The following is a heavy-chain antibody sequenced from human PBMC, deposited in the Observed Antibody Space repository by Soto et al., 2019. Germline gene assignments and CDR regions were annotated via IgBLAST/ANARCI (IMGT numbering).Heavy chain of an antibody. D-gene: IGHD3-10*01. V-gene: IGHV4-34*01. Sequence: SETLSLTCAVYGGSFSGYYWSWIRQPPGKGLEWIGEINHSGSTNYNPSLKSRVTISVDTSKNQFSLKLSSVTAADTAVYYCARTSADITMVRGVPPPWFDPWGQGTLVTVSS. J-gene: IGHJ5*02. CDR2: INHSGST. CDR1: GGSFSGYY. CDR3: ARTSADITMVRGVPPPWFDP.